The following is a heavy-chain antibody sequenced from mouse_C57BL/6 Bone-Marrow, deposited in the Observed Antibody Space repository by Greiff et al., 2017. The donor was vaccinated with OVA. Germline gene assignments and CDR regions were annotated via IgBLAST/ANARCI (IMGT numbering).Heavy chain of an antibody. CDR3: YDGGGNWFAY. D-gene: IGHD2-4*01. V-gene: IGHV5-2*01. J-gene: IGHJ3*01. CDR2: INSDGGST. CDR1: EYEFPSHD. Sequence: EVKLMESGGGLVQPGESLKLSCESNEYEFPSHDMSWVRKTPEKRLELVAAINSDGGSTYYPDTMERRFIISRDNTKKTLYLQMSSLRSEDTALYYDYDGGGNWFAYWGQGTLVTVSA.